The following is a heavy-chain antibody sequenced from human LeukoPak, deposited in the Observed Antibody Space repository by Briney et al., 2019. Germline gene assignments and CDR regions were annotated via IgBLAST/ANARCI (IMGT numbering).Heavy chain of an antibody. D-gene: IGHD4-17*01. CDR3: ARRPTVTTPLTA. V-gene: IGHV3-74*01. CDR2: INGDGSST. CDR1: RFTFSSYW. J-gene: IGHJ5*02. Sequence: GSLTLSCAASRFTFSSYWMHWVRQAPGKGLVWVSRINGDGSSTSYADSVKGRFTISRDNAKNSLYLQMNSLRAEDTAVYYCARRPTVTTPLTAWGQGTLVTVSS.